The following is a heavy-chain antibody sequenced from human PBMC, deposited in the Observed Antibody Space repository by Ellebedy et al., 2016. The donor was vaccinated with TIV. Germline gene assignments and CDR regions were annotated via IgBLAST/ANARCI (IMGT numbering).Heavy chain of an antibody. Sequence: GESLKISCSVSGFTFSSYAMHWVRQAPGKGLQYVSAISSNGVTTVYADSVEGRFTISRDNSKNTLYLQMRSLRPEDTAVYYCVKAWHSSSWYSNWFDPWGQGTLVIVSS. CDR2: ISSNGVTT. V-gene: IGHV3-64D*09. D-gene: IGHD6-13*01. CDR1: GFTFSSYA. CDR3: VKAWHSSSWYSNWFDP. J-gene: IGHJ5*02.